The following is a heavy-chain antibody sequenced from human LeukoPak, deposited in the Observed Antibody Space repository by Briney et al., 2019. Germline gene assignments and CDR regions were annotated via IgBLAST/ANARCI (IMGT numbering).Heavy chain of an antibody. D-gene: IGHD6-25*01. J-gene: IGHJ1*01. V-gene: IGHV4-34*01. CDR1: GGSFSGYY. CDR3: ARAYGSGQH. CDR2: FNHNGST. Sequence: PSETLSLTCAVYGGSFSGYYWSWIRQPPGEGLEWIGEFNHNGSTNYNPSLKSRVTISVDTSKNQFSLKLRSVTAADTAVYYCARAYGSGQHWGQGTLVTVSS.